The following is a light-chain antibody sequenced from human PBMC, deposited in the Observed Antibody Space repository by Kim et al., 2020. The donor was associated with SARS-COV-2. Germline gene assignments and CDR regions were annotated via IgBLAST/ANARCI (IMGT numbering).Light chain of an antibody. J-gene: IGLJ1*01. V-gene: IGLV3-19*01. CDR1: SLRSYY. Sequence: SSELTQDPAVSVALGQTVRITCQGDSLRSYYATWYQQKPGQAPILVIYGKNNRPSGIPDRFSGSSSGNTASLTITGTQAGDEADYYCCSYTGTDPSKVFG. CDR2: GKN. CDR3: CSYTGTDPSKV.